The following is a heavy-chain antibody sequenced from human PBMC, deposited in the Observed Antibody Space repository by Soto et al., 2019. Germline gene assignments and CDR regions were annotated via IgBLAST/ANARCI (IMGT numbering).Heavy chain of an antibody. Sequence: EVQLVESGGGLVEPGGSLRLSCAASGFTFSDYSMNWVRQTPGKGLEWVSSISSSSSGRYHADSVMGRFTISRDNAKNSLYLQMNSLRAEDTAVYYCARTDLRYGSLDYWGQATLVTVSS. CDR1: GFTFSDYS. V-gene: IGHV3-21*01. D-gene: IGHD5-18*01. CDR2: ISSSSSGR. CDR3: ARTDLRYGSLDY. J-gene: IGHJ4*02.